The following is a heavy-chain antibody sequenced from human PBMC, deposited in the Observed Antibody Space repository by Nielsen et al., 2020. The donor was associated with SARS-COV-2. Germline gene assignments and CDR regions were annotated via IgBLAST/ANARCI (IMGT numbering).Heavy chain of an antibody. CDR2: INHSGST. CDR1: GGSISSGGYY. CDR3: ARGRGLRYFDWLLHPNWFDP. D-gene: IGHD3-9*01. J-gene: IGHJ5*02. Sequence: SETLSLTCTVSGGSISSGGYYWSWIRQPPGKGLEWIGEINHSGSTNYNPSLKSRVTISVDTSKNQFSLKLSSVTAADTAVYYCARGRGLRYFDWLLHPNWFDPWGQGTLVTVSS. V-gene: IGHV4-39*07.